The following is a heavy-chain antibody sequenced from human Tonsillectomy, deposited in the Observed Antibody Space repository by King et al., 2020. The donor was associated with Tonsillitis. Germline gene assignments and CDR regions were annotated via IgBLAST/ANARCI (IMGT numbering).Heavy chain of an antibody. CDR2: ISYDGSNK. J-gene: IGHJ4*02. Sequence: VQLVESGGGVVQPGRSLILSCAASGFTFSSYGMHGVRQAPGKGLEWVAVISYDGSNKYYADSVKGRSTISRDTSKNTLYLQMKSLRAEETAVYYCAKEGVGEYYDSSGYYYTGSYFDYWGQGTLVTVSS. D-gene: IGHD3-22*01. CDR3: AKEGVGEYYDSSGYYYTGSYFDY. CDR1: GFTFSSYG. V-gene: IGHV3-30*18.